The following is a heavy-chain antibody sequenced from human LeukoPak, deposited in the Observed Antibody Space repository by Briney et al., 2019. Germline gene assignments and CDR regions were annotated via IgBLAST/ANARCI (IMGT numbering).Heavy chain of an antibody. J-gene: IGHJ4*02. CDR1: GFTFSSYA. CDR2: IRGSGGST. Sequence: PGGSLRLSCAASGFTFSSYAMSWVRQAPGKGLEWVSAIRGSGGSTYYADSVKGRFTISRDNSKNTLYLQMNSLRAEDTAVYYCAKEVYSSSWYGIDYWGQGTLVTVSS. CDR3: AKEVYSSSWYGIDY. V-gene: IGHV3-23*01. D-gene: IGHD6-13*01.